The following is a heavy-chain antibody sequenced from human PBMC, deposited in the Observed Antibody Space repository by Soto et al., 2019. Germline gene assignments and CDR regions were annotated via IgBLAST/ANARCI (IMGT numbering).Heavy chain of an antibody. CDR3: ARGVGLLYYYDSSGSNWFDP. Sequence: ASVKVSGKASGYTFTSYGISWVRQAPGQGLEWMGWISAYNGNTNYAQKLQGRVTMTTDTSTSTAYMELRSLRSDDTAVYYCARGVGLLYYYDSSGSNWFDPWGQGTLVT. J-gene: IGHJ5*02. CDR2: ISAYNGNT. D-gene: IGHD3-22*01. CDR1: GYTFTSYG. V-gene: IGHV1-18*04.